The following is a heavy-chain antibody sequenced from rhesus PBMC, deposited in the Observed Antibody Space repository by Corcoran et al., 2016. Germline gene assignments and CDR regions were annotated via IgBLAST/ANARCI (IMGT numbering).Heavy chain of an antibody. CDR1: GGSISSSY. J-gene: IGHJ3*01. Sequence: QLQLQESGPGLVKPSETLSVTCAVSGGSISSSYWSWIRQAPGKGLEWIGYIYGSGSSTNYNPSLKSRVTLSVDTSKNQLSLKLTSVTAADTAVYYCARDAPGYYYAFDFWGQGLRVTVSS. D-gene: IGHD3-34*01. V-gene: IGHV4-169*02. CDR2: IYGSGSST. CDR3: ARDAPGYYYAFDF.